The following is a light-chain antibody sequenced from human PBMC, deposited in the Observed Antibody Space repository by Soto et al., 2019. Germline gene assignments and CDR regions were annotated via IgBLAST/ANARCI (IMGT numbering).Light chain of an antibody. CDR2: RDD. Sequence: QSVLTQPPSASGTPGQRVSVSCSGSSSNIGTNYVYWYQHPPGAAPRPLIFRDDHRPAGVPVRFSASKSGTSASLAINGLRSEDEADYYCAAWDDSLNAFYVFGTGTKVTVL. CDR1: SSNIGTNY. V-gene: IGLV1-47*01. CDR3: AAWDDSLNAFYV. J-gene: IGLJ1*01.